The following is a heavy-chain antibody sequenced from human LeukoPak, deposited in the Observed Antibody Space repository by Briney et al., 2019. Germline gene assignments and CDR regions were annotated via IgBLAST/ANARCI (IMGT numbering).Heavy chain of an antibody. CDR3: ARSGPQAPDCYHY. Sequence: GGSLSLSCAASGLTSGIYAMSWVRQAPGKGLEWVSAFSGGGDSFYADSVRGRFTISRDNAKNSLLLQMNSLTAEDTAIYYCARSGPQAPDCYHYWGQGTQVTVSS. D-gene: IGHD2-21*02. CDR1: GLTSGIYA. V-gene: IGHV3-23*01. CDR2: FSGGGDS. J-gene: IGHJ4*02.